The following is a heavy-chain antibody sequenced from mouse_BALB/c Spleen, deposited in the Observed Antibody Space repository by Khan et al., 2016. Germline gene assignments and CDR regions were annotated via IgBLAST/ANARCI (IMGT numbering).Heavy chain of an antibody. Sequence: QVQLQESGPGLVAPSQSLSITCTVSGFSLASYGVHWFRQPPGKGLEWLGVMWAGGSTNYNSALMSGLSISKDNSKSQVFLKMNSLQTDDTAMYDCARREDIWGQGTTLTVSS. D-gene: IGHD1-3*01. CDR1: GFSLASYG. J-gene: IGHJ2*01. CDR3: ARREDI. V-gene: IGHV2-9*02. CDR2: MWAGGST.